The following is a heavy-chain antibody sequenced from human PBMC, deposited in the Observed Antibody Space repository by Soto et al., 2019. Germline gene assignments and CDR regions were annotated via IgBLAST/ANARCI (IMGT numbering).Heavy chain of an antibody. CDR3: ASDNSGSYDVYFDY. V-gene: IGHV4-4*07. D-gene: IGHD1-26*01. CDR1: GGSISSYY. CDR2: IYTSGST. Sequence: QVQLQESGPGLVKPSETLSLTCTVSGGSISSYYWSWIRQPAGKGLEWIGRIYTSGSTNYNPSLKSRATMSVDTSKTQFSLRLSSVTAADTAVYYCASDNSGSYDVYFDYWGQGTLVTVSS. J-gene: IGHJ4*02.